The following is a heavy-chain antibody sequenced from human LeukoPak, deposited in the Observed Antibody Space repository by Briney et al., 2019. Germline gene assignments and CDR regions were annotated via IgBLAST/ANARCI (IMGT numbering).Heavy chain of an antibody. D-gene: IGHD2-2*01. CDR2: ISQGGGTT. V-gene: IGHV3-53*01. Sequence: GGSLRLSCAVSGFTVSSNYMRWVRQAPGMGLEWVSAISQGGGTTYYADSVKGRFTISRDNSKNTLYLQMNSLRAEDTALYYCAKDRGQLLNDAFDIWGQGTMVAVSS. CDR1: GFTVSSNY. CDR3: AKDRGQLLNDAFDI. J-gene: IGHJ3*02.